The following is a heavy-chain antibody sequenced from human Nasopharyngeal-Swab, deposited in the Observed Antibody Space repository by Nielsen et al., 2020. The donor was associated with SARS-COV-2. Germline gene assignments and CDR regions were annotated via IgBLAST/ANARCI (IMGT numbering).Heavy chain of an antibody. CDR2: VNPNSGDT. CDR1: GYTLSSYD. V-gene: IGHV1-8*03. CDR3: ARIGGIRGSDSRSLGF. Sequence: ASVKVSCKASGYTLSSYDINWVRQATGQGLEWMGWVNPNSGDTGYAPNFQGRVTITRDTSISTVYMELSSLRSEDTAVYYCARIGGIRGSDSRSLGFWGQGTLVTVSS. J-gene: IGHJ4*02. D-gene: IGHD1-26*01.